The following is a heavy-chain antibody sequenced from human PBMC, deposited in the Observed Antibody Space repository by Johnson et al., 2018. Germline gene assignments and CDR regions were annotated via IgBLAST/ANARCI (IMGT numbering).Heavy chain of an antibody. J-gene: IGHJ6*03. D-gene: IGHD3-10*01. Sequence: VRPLESGGGVVEDGRSLRLSCAASGFIFSGYGMHWVRQAPGQGLEWVAVISYAGKKKYYAESVKGRFTIARDNSGNTLYLQMNSLRAEDTAVYYRAKDTIAGIYYYFYMDVWGKGTTVTVSS. V-gene: IGHV3-30*18. CDR2: ISYAGKKK. CDR1: GFIFSGYG. CDR3: AKDTIAGIYYYFYMDV.